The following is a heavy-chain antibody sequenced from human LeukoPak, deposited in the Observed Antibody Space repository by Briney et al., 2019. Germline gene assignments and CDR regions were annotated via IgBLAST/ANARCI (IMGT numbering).Heavy chain of an antibody. J-gene: IGHJ6*02. V-gene: IGHV3-23*01. D-gene: IGHD2-2*01. CDR3: ARRGQYCSSTSCTGYYYGMDV. CDR1: GFTFSSYA. Sequence: PGGSLRLSCAASGFTFSSYAMSWVRQAPGKGLEWVSAISGSGGSTYYADSVKGRFTISRDNSKNTLYLQMNSLRAEDTAVYYCARRGQYCSSTSCTGYYYGMDVWGQGTTVTVSS. CDR2: ISGSGGST.